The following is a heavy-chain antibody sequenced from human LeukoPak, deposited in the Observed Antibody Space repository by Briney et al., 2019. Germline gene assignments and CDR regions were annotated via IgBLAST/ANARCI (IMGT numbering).Heavy chain of an antibody. Sequence: SETLSLTCTVSGGSISSGGYYWSWIRQHPGKGPEWIGYIYYSGSTYYKPSLKSRVTISVDTSKNQFSLKLSSVTGADTAVYYCARTYMTSARFDPWGQGTLVTVSS. V-gene: IGHV4-31*03. CDR3: ARTYMTSARFDP. CDR1: GGSISSGGYY. CDR2: IYYSGST. J-gene: IGHJ5*02. D-gene: IGHD2-21*02.